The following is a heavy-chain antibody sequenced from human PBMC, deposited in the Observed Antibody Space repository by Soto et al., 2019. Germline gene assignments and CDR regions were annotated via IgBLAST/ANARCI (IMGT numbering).Heavy chain of an antibody. CDR3: AIAARSSGVLDY. CDR2: FSGSGVST. J-gene: IGHJ4*02. CDR1: GFTFSSYA. V-gene: IGHV3-23*01. Sequence: PGGSLRLSCAASGFTFSSYAMTWVRQAPGKGLEWVSTFSGSGVSTYYPDYVKGRFTISRDISKNPLYLQMNSLRAEDTALYSCAIAARSSGVLDYWGQGT.